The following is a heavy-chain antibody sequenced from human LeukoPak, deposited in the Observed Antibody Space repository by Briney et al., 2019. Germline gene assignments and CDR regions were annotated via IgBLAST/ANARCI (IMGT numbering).Heavy chain of an antibody. J-gene: IGHJ4*02. Sequence: GGSLRLSCAASGFTVSSNYMTWVRQAPGKGLEWVSYTSSSGYTRYYADSVKGRFTISRDNAKNSLYLQMNSLRAEDTAVYYCARVGQWLVNYWGRGTLVTVSS. CDR3: ARVGQWLVNY. CDR2: TSSSGYTR. CDR1: GFTVSSNY. D-gene: IGHD6-19*01. V-gene: IGHV3-48*03.